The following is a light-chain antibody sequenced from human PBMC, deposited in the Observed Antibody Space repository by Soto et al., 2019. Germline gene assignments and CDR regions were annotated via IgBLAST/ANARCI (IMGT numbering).Light chain of an antibody. Sequence: QSVLTQPASVSGSPGQSITVSCIGTSSDIGDYDYVSWYQQLPGKAPQLIIFEVSNRPSGVPHRFSGSKSGTTASLAISGLQAEDEADYYCTSYSSTNTLVFGGGTKLTVL. J-gene: IGLJ3*02. CDR3: TSYSSTNTLV. CDR2: EVS. V-gene: IGLV2-14*01. CDR1: SSDIGDYDY.